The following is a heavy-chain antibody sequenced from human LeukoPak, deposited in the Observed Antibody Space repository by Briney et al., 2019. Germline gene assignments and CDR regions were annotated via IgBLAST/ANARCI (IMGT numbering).Heavy chain of an antibody. CDR1: GGSISSYY. Sequence: SETLSLTCTVSGGSISSYYWSWIRQPAGKGLEWIGSIYHSGSTYYNPSLKSRVTISVDTSKNQFSLKLSSVTAADTAVYYCARVTGWELPYNWFDPWGQGTLVTVSS. D-gene: IGHD2-15*01. V-gene: IGHV4-4*07. J-gene: IGHJ5*02. CDR3: ARVTGWELPYNWFDP. CDR2: IYHSGST.